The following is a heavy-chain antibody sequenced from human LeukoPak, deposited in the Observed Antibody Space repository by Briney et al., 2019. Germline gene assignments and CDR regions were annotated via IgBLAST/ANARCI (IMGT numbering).Heavy chain of an antibody. CDR2: INGDGRTT. J-gene: IGHJ4*02. V-gene: IGHV3-64D*06. D-gene: IGHD4-17*01. CDR3: ARGVKTTVTN. CDR1: GFTFSSYA. Sequence: GGSLRLSCAASGFTFSSYAMSWVRQAPGKGLEYVSVINGDGRTTYYANSVKGRFTISRDNSRSTLYLQMSSLRAEDTAVYYCARGVKTTVTNWGQGTLVTVSS.